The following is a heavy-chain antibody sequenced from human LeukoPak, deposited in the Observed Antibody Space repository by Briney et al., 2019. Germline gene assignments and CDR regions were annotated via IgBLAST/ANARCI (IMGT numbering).Heavy chain of an antibody. D-gene: IGHD2-2*01. CDR2: IYYSGSN. Sequence: SETLSLTCTVSGGSISSYYWSWIRQPPGKGLEWIGYIYYSGSNNYNPSLKSRVTISVDTSKNQFSLKLSSVTAADTAVYYCARGPYCSSTSCYHGWFDPWGQGTLVTVSS. CDR3: ARGPYCSSTSCYHGWFDP. J-gene: IGHJ5*02. V-gene: IGHV4-59*01. CDR1: GGSISSYY.